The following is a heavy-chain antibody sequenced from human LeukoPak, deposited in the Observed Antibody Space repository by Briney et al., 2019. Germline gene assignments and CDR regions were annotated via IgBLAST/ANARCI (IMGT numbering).Heavy chain of an antibody. CDR3: ARESTDYYGMDV. CDR2: IISSSSYI. Sequence: WVRQAPGKGLEWVSSIISSSSYIYYADSVKGRFTISRDNAKNSLYLQMNSLTAEDTAVYYCARESTDYYGMDVWGQGTTVSVSS. V-gene: IGHV3-21*01. J-gene: IGHJ6*02.